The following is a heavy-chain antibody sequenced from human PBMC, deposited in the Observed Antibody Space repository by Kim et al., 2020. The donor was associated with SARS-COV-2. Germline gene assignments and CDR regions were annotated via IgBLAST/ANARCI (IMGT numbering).Heavy chain of an antibody. CDR1: GGSISSSDYY. J-gene: IGHJ4*02. D-gene: IGHD2-2*01. CDR2: IYYTGST. V-gene: IGHV4-39*01. CDR3: TRHRLPGVRAPDGY. Sequence: SETLSLTCTVSGGSISSSDYYWGWVRQPPGKGLDWIGSIYYTGSTHYNPALKSRVTIVVDTSKNHFSLKVSSVTAADTAVYYCTRHRLPGVRAPDGYWGQGTRVTVSS.